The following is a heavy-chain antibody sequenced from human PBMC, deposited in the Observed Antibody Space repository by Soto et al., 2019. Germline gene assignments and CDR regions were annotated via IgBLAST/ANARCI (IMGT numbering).Heavy chain of an antibody. J-gene: IGHJ5*02. CDR1: GGTFSSYA. D-gene: IGHD2-2*02. CDR2: IIPIFGTA. Sequence: SVKVSCKASGGTFSSYAISWVRQAPGQGLEWMGGIIPIFGTANYAQKFQGRVTITADESTSTAYMELSSLRSEDTAVYYCARGARYCSSTSCYIYWFDPWGQGTLVTVSS. CDR3: ARGARYCSSTSCYIYWFDP. V-gene: IGHV1-69*13.